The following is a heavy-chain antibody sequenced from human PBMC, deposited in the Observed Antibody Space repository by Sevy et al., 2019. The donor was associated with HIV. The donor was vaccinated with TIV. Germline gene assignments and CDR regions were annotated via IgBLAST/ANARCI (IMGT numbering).Heavy chain of an antibody. CDR3: AKVLVEGYDSSSDYFDY. V-gene: IGHV3-30*18. J-gene: IGHJ4*02. Sequence: GGSLRLSCAASGFTFSSYGMHWVRQAPGKGLEWVAVISYDGSNKYYADSVKGRFTISRDNSKNTLYLQMNSLRAEDTAVYYCAKVLVEGYDSSSDYFDYWGQGTLDTVSS. D-gene: IGHD3-22*01. CDR1: GFTFSSYG. CDR2: ISYDGSNK.